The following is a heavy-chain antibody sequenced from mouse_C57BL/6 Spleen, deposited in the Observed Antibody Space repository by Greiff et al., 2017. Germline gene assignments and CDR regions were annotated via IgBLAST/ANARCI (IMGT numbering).Heavy chain of an antibody. J-gene: IGHJ4*01. CDR1: GYSFTDYN. CDR2: INPNYGTT. D-gene: IGHD2-4*01. V-gene: IGHV1-39*01. CDR3: ARRAVGYDYDEEYYYAMDY. Sequence: VQLQQSGPELVKPGASVKISCKASGYSFTDYNMNWVKQSNGKSLEWIGVINPNYGTTSYNQKFKGKATLTVDQSSSTAYMQLNSLTSEDSAVYYCARRAVGYDYDEEYYYAMDYWGQGTSVTVSS.